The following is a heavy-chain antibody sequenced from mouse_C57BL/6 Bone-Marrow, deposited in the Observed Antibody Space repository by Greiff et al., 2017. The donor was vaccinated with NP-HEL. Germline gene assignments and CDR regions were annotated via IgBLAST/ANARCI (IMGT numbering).Heavy chain of an antibody. J-gene: IGHJ1*03. V-gene: IGHV5-16*01. Sequence: DVKLVESEGGLVQPGSSMKLSCTASGFTFSDYYMAWVRQVPEKGLEWVANINYDGSSTYYLDSLKSRFIISRDNAKNILYLQMSSLKSEDTATYYCARGSSGYDWYFDVWGTGTTVTVSS. D-gene: IGHD3-2*02. CDR1: GFTFSDYY. CDR3: ARGSSGYDWYFDV. CDR2: INYDGSST.